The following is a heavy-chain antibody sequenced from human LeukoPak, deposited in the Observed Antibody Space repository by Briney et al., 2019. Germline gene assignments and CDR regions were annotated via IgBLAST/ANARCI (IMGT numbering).Heavy chain of an antibody. CDR2: IYYSGST. D-gene: IGHD4-17*01. CDR1: GGSISSSSYY. CDR3: ARHSYDYGDIDY. V-gene: IGHV4-39*01. Sequence: SETLSLTCTVSGGSISSSSYYWGWIRQPPGKGLEWIGSIYYSGSTYYNPSLKSRVTISVDTSKNQFSLKLSSVTAADTDVYYCARHSYDYGDIDYWGQGTLVTVSS. J-gene: IGHJ4*02.